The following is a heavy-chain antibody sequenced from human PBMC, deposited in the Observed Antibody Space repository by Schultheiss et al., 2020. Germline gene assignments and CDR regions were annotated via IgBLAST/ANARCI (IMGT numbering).Heavy chain of an antibody. CDR3: AKDLSQYSSSWFFDY. Sequence: GGSLRLSCAASGFTFSSYSMNWVRQAPGKGLEWVSSISSSSSHIYYADLVKGRFTISRDNSKNTLYLQMNSLRAEDTAVYYCAKDLSQYSSSWFFDYWGQGTLVTVSS. V-gene: IGHV3-21*01. D-gene: IGHD6-6*01. J-gene: IGHJ4*02. CDR2: ISSSSSHI. CDR1: GFTFSSYS.